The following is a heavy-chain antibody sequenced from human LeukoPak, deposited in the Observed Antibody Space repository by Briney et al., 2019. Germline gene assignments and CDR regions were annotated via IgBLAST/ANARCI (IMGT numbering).Heavy chain of an antibody. D-gene: IGHD6-13*01. J-gene: IGHJ4*02. CDR2: IDTAGDT. Sequence: GGSLRLSCAASGFTFSTYGMHSVRQATGKGLEWVSAIDTAGDTYYPGSVKGRFSISRENAKNSLYLQMNSLRAGDTAVYYCARVAAGGKGFDYWGQGTLVTVSS. CDR3: ARVAAGGKGFDY. CDR1: GFTFSTYG. V-gene: IGHV3-13*01.